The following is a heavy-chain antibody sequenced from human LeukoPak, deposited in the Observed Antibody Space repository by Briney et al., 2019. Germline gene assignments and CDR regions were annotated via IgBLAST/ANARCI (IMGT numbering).Heavy chain of an antibody. CDR3: ARPSSTDYV. CDR2: LNPKSGDT. V-gene: IGHV1-2*02. Sequence: GASVKVSCKASGYTFTDYYYIHWVRQAPGQGLEWMGWLNPKSGDTKYAQKFQGRVTVTRDTSISTAYMELSRLRSDDTAVYYCARPSSTDYVWGQGTQVTVSS. D-gene: IGHD2-2*01. CDR1: GYTFTDYY. J-gene: IGHJ4*02.